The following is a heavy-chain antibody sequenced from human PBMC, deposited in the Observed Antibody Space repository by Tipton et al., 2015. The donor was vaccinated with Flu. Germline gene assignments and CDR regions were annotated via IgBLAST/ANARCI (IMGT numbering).Heavy chain of an antibody. V-gene: IGHV4-59*01. J-gene: IGHJ4*02. Sequence: TLSLTCTVSGGSISSYYWSWIRQPPGKGLEWIGYIYYSGSTNYNPSLKSRVTISVDTSKNQFSLKLSSVTAADTAVEYCAGSRDYYDSSGYTGGQGTLVTVSS. CDR3: AGSRDYYDSSGYT. CDR1: GGSISSYY. D-gene: IGHD3-22*01. CDR2: IYYSGST.